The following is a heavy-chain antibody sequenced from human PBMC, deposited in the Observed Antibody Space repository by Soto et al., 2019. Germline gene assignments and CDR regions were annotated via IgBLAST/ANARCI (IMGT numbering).Heavy chain of an antibody. CDR2: FDPEDGET. Sequence: ASVKVSCKVSGYTLTELSMHWVRQAPGKGLEWMGGFDPEDGETIYAQKFQGRVTMTEDTSTDTAYMELSSLRSEDTAVYYCASGEVGATTFDYWGQGTLVTVSS. CDR1: GYTLTELS. CDR3: ASGEVGATTFDY. V-gene: IGHV1-24*01. J-gene: IGHJ4*02. D-gene: IGHD1-26*01.